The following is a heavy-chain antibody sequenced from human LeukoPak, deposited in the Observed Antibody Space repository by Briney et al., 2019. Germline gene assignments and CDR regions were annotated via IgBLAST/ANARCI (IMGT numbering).Heavy chain of an antibody. D-gene: IGHD1/OR15-1a*01. CDR1: GGSISSGGYY. V-gene: IGHV4-31*03. CDR2: IYYSGST. Sequence: SETLSLTCTVSGGSISSGGYYWSWIRQHPGKGLEWIGYIYYSGSTYYNPSLKSRVTISVDTSKNQFSLKLSSVTAADTAVYYCATRNNANTSYYYYYMDVWGKGTTVTVSS. J-gene: IGHJ6*03. CDR3: ATRNNANTSYYYYYMDV.